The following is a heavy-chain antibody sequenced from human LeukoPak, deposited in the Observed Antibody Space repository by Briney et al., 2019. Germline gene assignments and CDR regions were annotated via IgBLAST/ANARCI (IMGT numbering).Heavy chain of an antibody. V-gene: IGHV3-21*01. CDR1: GFSFSTST. CDR2: MSSGGSSI. D-gene: IGHD3-10*01. CDR3: ARDSYWLGGTIGAFDI. J-gene: IGHJ3*02. Sequence: GGSLRLSCAASGFSFSTSTMNWVRQAPGRGLEWVSSMSSGGSSIYYADSVKGRFTISRDNAKTSLYLQINSLRAEDTAVYYCARDSYWLGGTIGAFDIWGQGTMVTVSS.